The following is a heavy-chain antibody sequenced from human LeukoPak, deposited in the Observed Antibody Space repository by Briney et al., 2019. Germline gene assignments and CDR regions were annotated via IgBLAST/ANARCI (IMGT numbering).Heavy chain of an antibody. CDR3: AKGSQLLSLNYFDY. CDR2: ISGSGGST. D-gene: IGHD1-1*01. CDR1: GFTFSSYA. J-gene: IGHJ4*02. V-gene: IGHV3-23*01. Sequence: GGSLRLSCAASGFTFSSYAMSWVRQAPGKGLEWVSAISGSGGSTYYADSVKGRFTISRDNSKHTLYLQMNSLRAEDTAVYYCAKGSQLLSLNYFDYWGQGTLVTVSS.